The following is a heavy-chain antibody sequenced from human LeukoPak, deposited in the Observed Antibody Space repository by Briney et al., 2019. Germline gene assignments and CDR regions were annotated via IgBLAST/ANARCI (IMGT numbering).Heavy chain of an antibody. CDR2: IIPIFGTA. D-gene: IGHD2-8*01. J-gene: IGHJ4*02. CDR3: ATGDGLGYCTNGVCFDY. CDR1: GGTFSSYA. V-gene: IGHV1-69*05. Sequence: SVKVSCKTSGGTFSSYAISWVRQAPGQGLEWMGGIIPIFGTANYAQKFQGRATITTDESTSTAYMELSSLRSEDTAVYYCATGDGLGYCTNGVCFDYWGQGTLVTVSS.